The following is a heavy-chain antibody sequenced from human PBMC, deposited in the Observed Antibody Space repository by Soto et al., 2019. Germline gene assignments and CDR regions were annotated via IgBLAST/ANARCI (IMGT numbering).Heavy chain of an antibody. V-gene: IGHV4-39*01. CDR1: GGSISSSSYY. CDR2: IYYSGST. D-gene: IGHD3-16*02. J-gene: IGHJ4*02. CDR3: ARQASMITFGGVIVPDY. Sequence: SETLSLTCTVSGGSISSSSYYWGWIRQPPGKGLEWIGSIYYSGSTYYNPSLKSRVTISVDTSKNQFSLKLSSVTAADTAVYYCARQASMITFGGVIVPDYWGQGTLVTVSS.